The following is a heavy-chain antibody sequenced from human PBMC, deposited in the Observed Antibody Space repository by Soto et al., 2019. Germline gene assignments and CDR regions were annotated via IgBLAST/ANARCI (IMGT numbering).Heavy chain of an antibody. CDR1: GGPISSYY. J-gene: IGHJ6*03. CDR2: IYYSGST. CDR3: ARTSPGVVVVLTTYYYYYYMDV. V-gene: IGHV4-59*08. D-gene: IGHD2-2*01. Sequence: SETLSLTCTVSGGPISSYYWSWIRQPPGKRLEWIGYIYYSGSTNYNPSLKSRVTISVDTSKNQFSLKLSSVTAADTAVYYCARTSPGVVVVLTTYYYYYYMDVWGKGTTVTVSS.